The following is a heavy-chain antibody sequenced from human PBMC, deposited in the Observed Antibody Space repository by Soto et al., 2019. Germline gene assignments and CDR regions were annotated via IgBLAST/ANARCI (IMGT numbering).Heavy chain of an antibody. CDR1: CGSISSGGYY. D-gene: IGHD3-22*01. Sequence: SETLSVTCTVSCGSISSGGYYWSWIRQHPGKGLEWIGYIYYSGSTYYNPSLKSRVTISVDTSKNQFSLKLSSVTAADTAVYYCAGARNRSSGYLYYFYYWGQGTLVTVSS. CDR2: IYYSGST. V-gene: IGHV4-31*03. CDR3: AGARNRSSGYLYYFYY. J-gene: IGHJ4*02.